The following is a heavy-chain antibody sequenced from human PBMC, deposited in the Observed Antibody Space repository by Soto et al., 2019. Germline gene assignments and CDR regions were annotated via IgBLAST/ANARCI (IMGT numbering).Heavy chain of an antibody. CDR3: GRARSAAMVTSDY. D-gene: IGHD5-18*01. Sequence: QVQLVQSGPEVKKPGASVKVSCKASGYSFSDYGVTWVRQSPGQGLQWMGGISAYIDDRNYAQNFQDRITMTTDTSTSTAYVELRSLRSDDTAVYFCGRARSAAMVTSDYWGQGTLVTVSS. CDR1: GYSFSDYG. CDR2: ISAYIDDR. V-gene: IGHV1-18*01. J-gene: IGHJ4*02.